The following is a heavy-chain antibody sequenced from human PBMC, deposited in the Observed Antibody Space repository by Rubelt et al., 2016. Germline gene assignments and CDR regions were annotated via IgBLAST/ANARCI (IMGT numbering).Heavy chain of an antibody. CDR3: ARDYGSGRHSYYFDN. V-gene: IGHV1-18*01. J-gene: IGHJ4*02. Sequence: QVQLVQSGAEMKKPGASVKVSCKASGYTFNLYGITWVRQAPGQGLQWMGWISGYNGNTNYAQKLQGRVTMTTDTSTSTACMVLRSLRSDDTAVDYCARDYGSGRHSYYFDNWGQGTLVTVSS. CDR1: GYTFNLYG. CDR2: ISGYNGNT. D-gene: IGHD3-10*01.